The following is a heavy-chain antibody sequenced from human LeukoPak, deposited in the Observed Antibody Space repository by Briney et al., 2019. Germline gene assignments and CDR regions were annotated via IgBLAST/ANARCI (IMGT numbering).Heavy chain of an antibody. D-gene: IGHD4-17*01. V-gene: IGHV1-69*05. J-gene: IGHJ4*02. CDR1: GGTFSSYA. CDR3: ARGLDDYGDYPYFDY. CDR2: IIPIFGTA. Sequence: SVKVSCKASGGTFSSYAISWVRQAPGQGLEWMGGIIPIFGTANYAQKFQGRVTITTDESTSTAYMELSSLRSEGTAVYYCARGLDDYGDYPYFDYWGQGTLVTVSS.